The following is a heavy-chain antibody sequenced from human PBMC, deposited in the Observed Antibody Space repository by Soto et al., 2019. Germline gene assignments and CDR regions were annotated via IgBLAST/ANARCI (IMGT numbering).Heavy chain of an antibody. CDR2: ISSSSSTI. CDR3: ARDSLGWARAAFDY. CDR1: GFTFSSYS. J-gene: IGHJ4*02. D-gene: IGHD6-6*01. Sequence: GGSLRLSCAASGFTFSSYSMNWVRQAPGKGLEWVSYISSSSSTIYYADSVKGRFTISRDNAKNSLYLQMNSLRAEDTAVYYCARDSLGWARAAFDYWGQGTLVTVSS. V-gene: IGHV3-48*01.